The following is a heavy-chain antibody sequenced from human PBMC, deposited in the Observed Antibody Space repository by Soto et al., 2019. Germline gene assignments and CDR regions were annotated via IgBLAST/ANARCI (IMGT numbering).Heavy chain of an antibody. D-gene: IGHD3-10*01. Sequence: QVQLVQSGAEVKKPGASVKVSCKASGYTFTSNAMHWVRQAPGQRLEWMGWINAGNGNTKYARKFQGRVTITRDTAPSQPYTELSNLKSEDTAEYYGARPYGSGWDCFEPWGQGTLVTVAS. CDR3: ARPYGSGWDCFEP. CDR1: GYTFTSNA. J-gene: IGHJ5*02. CDR2: INAGNGNT. V-gene: IGHV1-3*01.